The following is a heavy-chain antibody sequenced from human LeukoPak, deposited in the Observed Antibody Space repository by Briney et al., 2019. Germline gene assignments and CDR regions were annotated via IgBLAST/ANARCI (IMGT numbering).Heavy chain of an antibody. CDR2: IHYSGIT. J-gene: IGHJ3*02. Sequence: PSETLSLTCTVSGGSISSSSYYWGWIRQPPGKGLEWIGSIHYSGITYYNPSLKSRVTISVDTSKNQFSLKLSSVSAADTAVYHCARDNIEVATSPGAFDIWGQGTMVTVSS. D-gene: IGHD5-24*01. CDR3: ARDNIEVATSPGAFDI. V-gene: IGHV4-39*07. CDR1: GGSISSSSYY.